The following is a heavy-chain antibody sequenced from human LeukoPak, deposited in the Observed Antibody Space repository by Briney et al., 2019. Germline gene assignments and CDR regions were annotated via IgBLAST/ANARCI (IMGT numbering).Heavy chain of an antibody. CDR3: ARDSQAGSYYLYYFEY. J-gene: IGHJ4*02. CDR2: ISGSSSYL. V-gene: IGHV3-21*01. Sequence: GGSLRLSCAASGFTFSSFTMNWVRQAPGKGLEWVSSISGSSSYLYYAGSVMGRFTISRDNAKNSLYLEMNSLRAEDTAVYYCARDSQAGSYYLYYFEYWGQGTLVTVSS. CDR1: GFTFSSFT. D-gene: IGHD3-10*01.